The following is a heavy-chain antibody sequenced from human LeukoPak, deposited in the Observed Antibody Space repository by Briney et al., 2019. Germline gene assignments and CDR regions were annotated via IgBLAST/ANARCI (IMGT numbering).Heavy chain of an antibody. CDR2: IKNKTDGGTT. V-gene: IGHV3-15*01. Sequence: GGSLRLSCAGSGFTFSNAWMNWVRQAPGKGLEWVGRIKNKTDGGTTDYAAPVKGRFIISRDDSQNTLYLQMNSLKTEDTAVYYCTSRYSGSSFFDYWGQGTLVTVSS. D-gene: IGHD1-26*01. CDR1: GFTFSNAW. CDR3: TSRYSGSSFFDY. J-gene: IGHJ4*02.